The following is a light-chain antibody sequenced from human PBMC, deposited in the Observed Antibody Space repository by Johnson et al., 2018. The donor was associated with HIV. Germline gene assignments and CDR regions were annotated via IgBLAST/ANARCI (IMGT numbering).Light chain of an antibody. J-gene: IGLJ1*01. CDR1: SSNIGNNY. CDR2: ENN. Sequence: QSVLTQPPSVSAAPGQKVTISCSGSSSNIGNNYVSWYQQLPGKAPKLLIYENNKRPSGIPDRVSGSKSGTSATLCITGLQTGDEADYYCGTWDSSLSVYVFGTGTKVTVL. V-gene: IGLV1-51*02. CDR3: GTWDSSLSVYV.